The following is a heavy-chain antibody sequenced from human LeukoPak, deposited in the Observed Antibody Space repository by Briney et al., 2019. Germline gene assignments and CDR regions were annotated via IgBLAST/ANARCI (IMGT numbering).Heavy chain of an antibody. D-gene: IGHD3-9*01. CDR3: ARRDLLCPDAFDI. CDR1: GYTFTGYY. J-gene: IGHJ3*02. V-gene: IGHV1-2*04. Sequence: ASVKVSCKASGYTFTGYYMHWVRQAPGQGLEWMGWINPNSGGTNYAQKFQGWVTMTRDMSISTAYLQWSSLKASDTAMYYCARRDLLCPDAFDIWGQGTMVTVSS. CDR2: INPNSGGT.